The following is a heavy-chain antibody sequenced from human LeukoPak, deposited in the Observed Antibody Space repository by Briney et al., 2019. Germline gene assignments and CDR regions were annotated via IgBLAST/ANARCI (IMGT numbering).Heavy chain of an antibody. CDR3: ARFSYGFSLDY. CDR1: GGSISSSSYY. D-gene: IGHD5-18*01. V-gene: IGHV4-39*01. CDR2: IYYSGST. Sequence: SETLSLTCTVSGGSISSSSYYWGWIRQPPGKGLGWIGSIYYSGSTYYNPSLKSRVTISVDTSKNQFSLKLSSVTAADTAVYYCARFSYGFSLDYWGQGTLVTVSS. J-gene: IGHJ4*02.